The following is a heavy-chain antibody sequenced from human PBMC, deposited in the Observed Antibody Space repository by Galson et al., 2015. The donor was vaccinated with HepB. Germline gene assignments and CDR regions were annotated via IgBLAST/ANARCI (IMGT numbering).Heavy chain of an antibody. CDR3: ARDGAVAGDWFDR. CDR2: IYSDGAA. D-gene: IGHD6-19*01. Sequence: ETLSLTCTVSGDFISSHYWSWIRQPAGTGLEWMGRIYSDGAANYNPSLKSRVIMSADTSKNQVSLKLNSVTAADTAVYYCARDGAVAGDWFDRWGQGTLVTVAS. J-gene: IGHJ5*02. CDR1: GDFISSHY. V-gene: IGHV4-4*07.